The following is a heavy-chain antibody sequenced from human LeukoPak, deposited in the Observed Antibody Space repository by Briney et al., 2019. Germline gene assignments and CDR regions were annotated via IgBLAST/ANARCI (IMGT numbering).Heavy chain of an antibody. CDR3: ARDFSSEEGDY. D-gene: IGHD6-13*01. J-gene: IGHJ4*02. CDR1: GFTYRDYL. V-gene: IGHV3-30*04. Sequence: GGALRLSFVGTGFTYRDYLMNWVGQARGKGLEWVALISYDGSDKIYADSVKGRFTISRDNSKNTLYLQMNSLRAEDTALYYCARDFSSEEGDYWGKGTMVTLS. CDR2: ISYDGSDK.